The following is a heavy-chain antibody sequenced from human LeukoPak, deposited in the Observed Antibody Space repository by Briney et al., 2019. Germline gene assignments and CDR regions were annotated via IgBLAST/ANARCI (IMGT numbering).Heavy chain of an antibody. CDR1: GYTFTGYY. J-gene: IGHJ4*02. V-gene: IGHV1-2*02. CDR2: INPNSGGT. Sequence: GASVKVSCKASGYTFTGYYMHWVRQAPGQGLEWMGWINPNSGGTNYAQKFQGRVTMTRDTSISTAYMELSRLRSDDTAVYYCARDQRRIIVVVPAAIFTGWGQGTLVTVSS. D-gene: IGHD2-2*01. CDR3: ARDQRRIIVVVPAAIFTG.